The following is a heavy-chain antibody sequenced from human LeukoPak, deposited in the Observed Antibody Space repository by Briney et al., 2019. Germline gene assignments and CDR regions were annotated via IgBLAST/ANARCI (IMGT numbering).Heavy chain of an antibody. CDR2: ISGSGGST. D-gene: IGHD5-18*01. CDR3: ARVRGGYSYGFFSGYMDV. J-gene: IGHJ6*03. CDR1: GFTFSSYA. V-gene: IGHV3-23*01. Sequence: PGGSLRLSCAASGFTFSSYAMSWVRQAPGKGLEWVSAISGSGGSTYYADSVKGRFTISRDNAKNSLYLQMNSLRAEDTAVYYCARVRGGYSYGFFSGYMDVWGKGTTVTVSS.